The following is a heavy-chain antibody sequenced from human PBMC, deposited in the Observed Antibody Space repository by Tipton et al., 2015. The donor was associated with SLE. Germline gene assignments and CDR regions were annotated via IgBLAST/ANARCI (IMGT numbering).Heavy chain of an antibody. D-gene: IGHD1-1*01. CDR2: IYYSGST. Sequence: TLSLTCTVSGGSISSHYWSWIRQPPGKGLEWIGYIYYSGSTNYNPSLKSRVTISVDTSKNQFSLKLSSVTAADTAVYYCARSTVPYDAFDIWGQGTMVTVSS. V-gene: IGHV4-59*11. CDR3: ARSTVPYDAFDI. J-gene: IGHJ3*02. CDR1: GGSISSHY.